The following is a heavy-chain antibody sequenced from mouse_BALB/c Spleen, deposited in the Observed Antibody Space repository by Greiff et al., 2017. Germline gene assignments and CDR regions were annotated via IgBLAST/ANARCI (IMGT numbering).Heavy chain of an antibody. CDR2: IWGDGST. J-gene: IGHJ3*01. CDR3: ARGDDGYLPWFAY. CDR1: GFSLTGYG. Sequence: QVQLQQSGPGLVAPSQSLSITCTVSGFSLTGYGVNWVRQPPGKGLEWLGMIWGDGSTDYNSALKSRLSISKDNSKSQVFLKMNSLQTDDTARYYGARGDDGYLPWFAYWGQGTLVTVSA. V-gene: IGHV2-6-7*01. D-gene: IGHD2-3*01.